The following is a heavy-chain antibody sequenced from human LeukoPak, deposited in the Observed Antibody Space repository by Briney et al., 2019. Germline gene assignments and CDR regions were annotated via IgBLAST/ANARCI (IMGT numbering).Heavy chain of an antibody. V-gene: IGHV1-46*01. Sequence: ASVKVSCKASGDTFTSHGISWVRQAPGQGLEWMGIINPSGGSTSYAQKFQGRVTMTRDTSTSTVYMELSSLRSEDTAVYYCARPYGDYWGQGTLVTVSS. CDR3: ARPYGDY. CDR2: INPSGGST. D-gene: IGHD4-17*01. J-gene: IGHJ4*02. CDR1: GDTFTSHG.